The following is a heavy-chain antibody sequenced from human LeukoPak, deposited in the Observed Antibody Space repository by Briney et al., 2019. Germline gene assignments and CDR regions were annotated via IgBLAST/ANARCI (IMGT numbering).Heavy chain of an antibody. J-gene: IGHJ6*03. CDR2: IYYSGST. Sequence: SETLSLTCTVSGGSISSSSYYWGWIRQPPGKGLEWIGSIYYSGSTYYNPSLKSRVTISVDTAKNQFSLKLSAVTAADTAVYYCARGLFRGYYYYMDVWGKGTTVTVSS. D-gene: IGHD3-10*01. CDR3: ARGLFRGYYYYMDV. CDR1: GGSISSSSYY. V-gene: IGHV4-39*07.